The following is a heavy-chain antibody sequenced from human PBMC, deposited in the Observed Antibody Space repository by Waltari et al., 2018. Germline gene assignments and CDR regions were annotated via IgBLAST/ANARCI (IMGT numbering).Heavy chain of an antibody. CDR2: INPNTGGT. D-gene: IGHD5-18*01. CDR1: GYTFTDYY. V-gene: IGHV1-2*02. J-gene: IGHJ4*02. CDR3: ATGLKIGGYTYGYIY. Sequence: QVQLVQSGAEVKKPGASVKVSCKASGYTFTDYYLNWVRQAPGQGLEWMGWINPNTGGTSYAQKLQGRVTMTRDTSISTSYMDLSRLGSDDTAVYCCATGLKIGGYTYGYIYWGQGTVVIVSS.